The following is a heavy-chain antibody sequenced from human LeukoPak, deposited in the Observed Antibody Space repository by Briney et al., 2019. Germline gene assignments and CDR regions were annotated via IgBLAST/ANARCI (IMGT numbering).Heavy chain of an antibody. J-gene: IGHJ4*02. CDR2: INHSGST. CDR3: ARGRGYSYGYPPAQYYFDY. CDR1: GGSFSGYY. D-gene: IGHD5-18*01. V-gene: IGHV4-34*01. Sequence: SETLSLTCAVYGGSFSGYYWSWLRQPPGKGLEWIGEINHSGSTNYNPSLKSRVTISVDTSKNQFSLKLSSVTAADTAVYYCARGRGYSYGYPPAQYYFDYWGQGTLVTVSS.